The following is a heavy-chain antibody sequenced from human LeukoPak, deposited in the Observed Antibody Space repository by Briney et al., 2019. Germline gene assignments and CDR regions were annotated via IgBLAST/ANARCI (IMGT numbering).Heavy chain of an antibody. V-gene: IGHV1-18*01. CDR1: GYTFTSYG. Sequence: ASVKVSCKASGYTFTSYGISWVRQAPGQGLEWMGWISAYNGNTNYAQKLQGRVTMTTDTSTSTAYMELRSLRSDDTAVYYCASGGYDLRSVAAFDIWGQGTMVTVSS. CDR2: ISAYNGNT. D-gene: IGHD5-12*01. CDR3: ASGGYDLRSVAAFDI. J-gene: IGHJ3*02.